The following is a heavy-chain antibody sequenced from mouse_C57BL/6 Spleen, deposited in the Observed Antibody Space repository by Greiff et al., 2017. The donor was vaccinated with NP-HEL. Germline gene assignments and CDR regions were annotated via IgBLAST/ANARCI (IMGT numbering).Heavy chain of an antibody. CDR1: GFNIKDYY. CDR2: IDPEDGET. V-gene: IGHV14-2*01. D-gene: IGHD1-1*01. Sequence: EVKLMESGAELVKPGASVKLSCTASGFNIKDYYMHWVKQRTEQGLEWIGRIDPEDGETKYAPKFQGKATITADTSSNTAYLQLSSLTSEDTAVYYCARTTVVEAPYAMDYWGQGTSVTVSS. J-gene: IGHJ4*01. CDR3: ARTTVVEAPYAMDY.